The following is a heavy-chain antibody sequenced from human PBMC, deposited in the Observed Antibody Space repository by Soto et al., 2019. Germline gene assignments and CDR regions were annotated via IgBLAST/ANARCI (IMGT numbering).Heavy chain of an antibody. CDR3: ARDPRGYSAYDQPDY. CDR2: ISGSGVST. Sequence: GGSLRLSCAASGFTFSNYAMGWVRQAPGKGLEWVSGISGSGVSTYYADSVKGRFTISRDNSMNTLYLQMSGLRAEDTAVYYCARDPRGYSAYDQPDYWGQGALVTVSS. V-gene: IGHV3-23*01. J-gene: IGHJ4*02. D-gene: IGHD5-12*01. CDR1: GFTFSNYA.